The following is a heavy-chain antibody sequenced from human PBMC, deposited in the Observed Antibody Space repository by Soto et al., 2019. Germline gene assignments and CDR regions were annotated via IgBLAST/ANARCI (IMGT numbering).Heavy chain of an antibody. CDR3: ARHVTYSSTWSLPWFDP. Sequence: PSETLSLTCSVSGGSISSNHYYWGWIRQPPGKGLEWIGSITYDGTTYHNSSLKSRATISVDTSKSQFSLKLTSVNAADTAIYYCARHVTYSSTWSLPWFDPWGQGTPVTVSS. CDR2: ITYDGTT. V-gene: IGHV4-39*01. J-gene: IGHJ5*02. CDR1: GGSISSNHYY. D-gene: IGHD6-19*01.